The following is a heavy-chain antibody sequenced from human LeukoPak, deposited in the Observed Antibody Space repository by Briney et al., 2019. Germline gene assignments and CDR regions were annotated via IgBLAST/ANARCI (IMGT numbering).Heavy chain of an antibody. CDR1: RFAFSSYW. Sequence: PGGSLRLSCAASRFAFSSYWMSWVRQAPGKGLEWVANIKQDGSEKYYVDSVKGRFTISRDNAKNSLYLQMNSLRAEDTAVYYCARDGGGGWPLDYWGQGTLVTVSS. CDR3: ARDGGGGWPLDY. V-gene: IGHV3-7*01. D-gene: IGHD6-19*01. CDR2: IKQDGSEK. J-gene: IGHJ4*02.